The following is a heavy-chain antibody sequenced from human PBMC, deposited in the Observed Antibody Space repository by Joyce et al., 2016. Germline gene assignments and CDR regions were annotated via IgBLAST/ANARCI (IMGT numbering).Heavy chain of an antibody. J-gene: IGHJ4*02. Sequence: QVQLQQWGAGLLKPSETLSLTCAFSGGPLRGFFWTWVRQAPGKGLEWIGDINNSGVANYNPSLKTRVTFSVDTSKNQFSLKVTSLSAADTAVYYCARSQWLAPLMYWGQGTPVTVSS. CDR2: INNSGVA. CDR3: ARSQWLAPLMY. V-gene: IGHV4-34*01. D-gene: IGHD6-19*01. CDR1: GGPLRGFF.